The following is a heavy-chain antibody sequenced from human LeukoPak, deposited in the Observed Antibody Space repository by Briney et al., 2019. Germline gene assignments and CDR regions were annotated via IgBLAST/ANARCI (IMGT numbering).Heavy chain of an antibody. CDR3: AREGEILDP. CDR2: ISAYSGNT. V-gene: IGHV1-18*01. D-gene: IGHD3-10*01. J-gene: IGHJ5*02. Sequence: ASVKVSCKAPGYTFTNYVISWVRQAPGQGPEWMGWISAYSGNTNYAQKFQGRVTMTTDTSTSTAYMELRSLRSDDTAVYYCAREGEILDPWGQGTLVTVSS. CDR1: GYTFTNYV.